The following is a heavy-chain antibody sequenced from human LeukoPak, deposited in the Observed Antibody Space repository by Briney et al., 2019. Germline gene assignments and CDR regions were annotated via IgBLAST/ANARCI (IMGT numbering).Heavy chain of an antibody. D-gene: IGHD6-13*01. V-gene: IGHV4-30-4*07. Sequence: TSETLSLTCAVFGGSISSGGYSYNWIRQPPGKGLEWIGYIYNSGSTSYNPSLKSRVTMSVDTSKNQFSLQLNSVTPEDTAVYFCARDDLQLVRRLGGTTEYYYYYYMDVWGKGTTVTVSS. CDR3: ARDDLQLVRRLGGTTEYYYYYYMDV. J-gene: IGHJ6*03. CDR1: GGSISSGGYS. CDR2: IYNSGST.